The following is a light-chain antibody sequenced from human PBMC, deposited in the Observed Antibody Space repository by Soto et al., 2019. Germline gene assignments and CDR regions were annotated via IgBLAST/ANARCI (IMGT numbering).Light chain of an antibody. J-gene: IGKJ2*01. CDR1: QSISNW. Sequence: DIQMTQSPSTVSSSVGERVTLTCRASQSISNWLAWYQQKAGKAPKLLIYATSTLQSEVPSRFRGSGSGTEFTLTISSLQPEDFAAYYCQQANSFPYTFGQGTKLEIK. V-gene: IGKV1-12*01. CDR2: ATS. CDR3: QQANSFPYT.